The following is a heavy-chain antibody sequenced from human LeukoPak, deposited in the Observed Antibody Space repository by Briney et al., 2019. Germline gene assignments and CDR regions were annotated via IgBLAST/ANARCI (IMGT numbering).Heavy chain of an antibody. Sequence: GGSLRLSCAASRFTFSSYAMHWVRQAPGKGLEWVAFISFDGSNKYYADSVKGRFTISRDNSKNTLYLQMNSLRAEDTAVYYCAKDLGYSGSQGVDYWGQGTLVTVSS. D-gene: IGHD1-26*01. CDR2: ISFDGSNK. CDR1: RFTFSSYA. J-gene: IGHJ4*02. V-gene: IGHV3-30*18. CDR3: AKDLGYSGSQGVDY.